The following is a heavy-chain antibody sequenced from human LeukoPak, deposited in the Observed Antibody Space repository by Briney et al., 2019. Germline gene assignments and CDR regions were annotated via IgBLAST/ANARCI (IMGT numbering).Heavy chain of an antibody. Sequence: GGSLRLSCAASGFTFSSYAMHWVRQAPGKGLEWVAVISYDGSNKYYADSVKGRFTISRDNSKNTLYLQMNSLRAEDTAVYYCARGADYYDSSGYLDYWGQGTLVTVSS. CDR1: GFTFSSYA. J-gene: IGHJ4*02. CDR2: ISYDGSNK. CDR3: ARGADYYDSSGYLDY. D-gene: IGHD3-22*01. V-gene: IGHV3-30-3*01.